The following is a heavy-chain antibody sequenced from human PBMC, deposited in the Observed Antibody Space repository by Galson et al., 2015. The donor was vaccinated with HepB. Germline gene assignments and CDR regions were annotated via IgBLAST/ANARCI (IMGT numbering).Heavy chain of an antibody. D-gene: IGHD3-10*01. CDR2: ISSSSSYI. V-gene: IGHV3-21*01. CDR1: GFTFSSYS. J-gene: IGHJ4*02. Sequence: SLRLSCAASGFTFSSYSMNWVRQAPGKGLEWVSSISSSSSYIYYADSVKGRFTISRDNAKNSLYLQMNSLRAEDTAVYYCARVEVRGVIVDYWGQGTLVTVSS. CDR3: ARVEVRGVIVDY.